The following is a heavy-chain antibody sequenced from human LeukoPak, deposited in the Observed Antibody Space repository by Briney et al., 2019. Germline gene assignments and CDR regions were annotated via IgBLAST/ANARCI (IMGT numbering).Heavy chain of an antibody. Sequence: GSSVKISCKASGGTFSSYAISWVRQVPGQGLEWMGGIIPIFGTANYAQKFQGRVTITADESTSTAYMELSSLRSEDTAVYYCARLLRGYSSSPPYWGQGTLVTVSS. J-gene: IGHJ4*02. CDR1: GGTFSSYA. D-gene: IGHD5-12*01. CDR2: IIPIFGTA. V-gene: IGHV1-69*01. CDR3: ARLLRGYSSSPPY.